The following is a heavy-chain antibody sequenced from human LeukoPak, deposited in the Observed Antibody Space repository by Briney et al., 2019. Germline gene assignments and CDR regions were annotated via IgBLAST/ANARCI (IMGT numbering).Heavy chain of an antibody. CDR3: ARKFAEYQLLPRYFDY. J-gene: IGHJ4*02. V-gene: IGHV3-7*01. CDR1: GFTFSSYW. Sequence: GGSLRLSCAASGFTFSSYWMSWVRQAPGKGLEWVANIKQDGSEKYYVDSVKGRCTISRDNAKNSLYLQMNSLRAEDTAVYYCARKFAEYQLLPRYFDYWGQGTLVTVSS. CDR2: IKQDGSEK. D-gene: IGHD2-2*01.